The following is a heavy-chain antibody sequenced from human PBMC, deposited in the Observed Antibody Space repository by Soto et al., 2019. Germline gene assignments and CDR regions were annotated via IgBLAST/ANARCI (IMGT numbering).Heavy chain of an antibody. CDR2: ISGSGGST. V-gene: IGHV3-23*01. CDR1: GVTFSSYA. J-gene: IGHJ5*02. CDR3: AKPYGDYIYNWFDP. D-gene: IGHD4-17*01. Sequence: GGSLRLSCAASGVTFSSYAMSWVRQAPGKGLEWVSAISGSGGSTYYADSVKGRFTISRDNPKNTLYLQMNSLRAEDTAVYYCAKPYGDYIYNWFDPWGQGTLVTVSS.